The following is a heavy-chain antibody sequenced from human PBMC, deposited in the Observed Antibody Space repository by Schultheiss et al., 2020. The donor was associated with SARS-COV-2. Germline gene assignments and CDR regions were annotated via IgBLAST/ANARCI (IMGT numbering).Heavy chain of an antibody. CDR1: GYTFTGYY. CDR2: INPNSGGT. D-gene: IGHD6-19*01. Sequence: GESLKISCKASGYTFTGYYMHWVRQAPGQGLEWMGWINPNSGGTNYAQKFQGRVTMTRDTSISTAYMELSRLRSDDTAVYYCAREAVAVAGTEYYYYYMDVWGKGTTVTVSS. CDR3: AREAVAVAGTEYYYYYMDV. V-gene: IGHV1-2*02. J-gene: IGHJ6*03.